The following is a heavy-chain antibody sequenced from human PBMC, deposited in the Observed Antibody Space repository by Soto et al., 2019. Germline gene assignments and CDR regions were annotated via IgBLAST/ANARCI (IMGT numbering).Heavy chain of an antibody. V-gene: IGHV3-30*18. CDR2: ISYDGRNK. CDR1: GFTFSSYG. J-gene: IGHJ6*02. CDR3: AKVIYRGGYYYYGMDF. Sequence: QVQLVESGGGVVQPGRSLRLSCAASGFTFSSYGMHWVRQAPGKGLEWVAVISYDGRNKYYADSVKGRFTISRDNSKNTLYLQMNSLRAEDTAVYYCAKVIYRGGYYYYGMDFCGQGTTVTVSS. D-gene: IGHD3-10*01.